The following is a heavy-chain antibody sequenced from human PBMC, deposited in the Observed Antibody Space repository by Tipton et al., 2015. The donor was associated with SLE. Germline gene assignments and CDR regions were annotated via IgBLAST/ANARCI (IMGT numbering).Heavy chain of an antibody. CDR1: GGSISSYY. V-gene: IGHV4-59*01. CDR2: IYYSGST. CDR3: ARVTTGLYGMDV. Sequence: TLSLTCTVSGGSISSYYWSWIRQPPGKGLEWIWYIYYSGSTNYNPSLKSRVTISVDTSKNQFSLKLSSVTAADTAVYYCARVTTGLYGMDVWGQGTTVTVSS. D-gene: IGHD4-17*01. J-gene: IGHJ6*02.